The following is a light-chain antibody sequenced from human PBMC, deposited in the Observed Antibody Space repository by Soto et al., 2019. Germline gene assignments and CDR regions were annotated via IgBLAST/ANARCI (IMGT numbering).Light chain of an antibody. CDR2: GTS. CDR1: QSFSRSN. Sequence: EIVLTQSPDTLSLSPGVRATFSCRAIQSFSRSNLAWYQHKPGQAPRLLIYGTSNRATGIPDRFTGSGSGTDLTLTISSLEPEDFAVYYCEQYGSSPPSITFGQGTRLEIK. V-gene: IGKV3-20*01. CDR3: EQYGSSPPSIT. J-gene: IGKJ5*01.